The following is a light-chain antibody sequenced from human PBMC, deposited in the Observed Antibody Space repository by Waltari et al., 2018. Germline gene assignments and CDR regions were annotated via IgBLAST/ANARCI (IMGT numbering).Light chain of an antibody. V-gene: IGLV1-47*01. CDR2: TDK. CDR1: SSNIGSNY. CDR3: AAWDDSLTGRV. J-gene: IGLJ3*02. Sequence: QSVLTQPSSASGTPGQRVTISCSGSSSNIGSNYVYWYQQLPGTAPKLLIHTDKQRPSGVPDRFSASKSGASASLAISGLLSDDEADYYCAAWDDSLTGRVFGGGTKLTVL.